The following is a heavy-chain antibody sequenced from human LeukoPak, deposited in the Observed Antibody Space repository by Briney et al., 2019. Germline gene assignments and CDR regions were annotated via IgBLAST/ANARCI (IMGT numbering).Heavy chain of an antibody. D-gene: IGHD6-19*01. J-gene: IGHJ4*02. Sequence: TGGSLRLSCAASGFTFSSYWMSWVRQAPGKGLEWVANIKQDGSEKYYVDSVKGRFTISRDNAKNSLYLQMNSLRAEDTAVYYCVKNDGWFHLAQWGQGTLVTVSS. CDR2: IKQDGSEK. CDR1: GFTFSSYW. CDR3: VKNDGWFHLAQ. V-gene: IGHV3-7*03.